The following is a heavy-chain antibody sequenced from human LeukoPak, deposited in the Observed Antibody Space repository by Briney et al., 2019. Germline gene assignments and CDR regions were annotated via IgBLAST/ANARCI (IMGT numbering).Heavy chain of an antibody. J-gene: IGHJ4*02. V-gene: IGHV4-59*01. CDR3: ARAGQYYDFWSASYGGDYFDY. Sequence: SETLSLTCTVSGGSISSYYWSWIRQPPGKGLEGIGYIYYSGSTNYNPSLKRRVTISVDTSKNQFSLKLSSVTAADTAVYYCARAGQYYDFWSASYGGDYFDYWGQGTLVTVSS. CDR2: IYYSGST. CDR1: GGSISSYY. D-gene: IGHD3-3*01.